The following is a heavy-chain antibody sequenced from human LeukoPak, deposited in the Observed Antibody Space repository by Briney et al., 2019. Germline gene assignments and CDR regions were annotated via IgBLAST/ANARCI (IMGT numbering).Heavy chain of an antibody. D-gene: IGHD3-3*01. CDR2: IYHSGST. J-gene: IGHJ4*02. V-gene: IGHV4-38-2*01. Sequence: SETLSLTCGVSGYSISSGYYWGWIRQPPGKGLEWIGSIYHSGSTYYNPSLKSRVTISVYTSKDQFSLKLSSVTAADTAVYYCARPYDFWSGYYLWGQGTLVTVSS. CDR1: GYSISSGYY. CDR3: ARPYDFWSGYYL.